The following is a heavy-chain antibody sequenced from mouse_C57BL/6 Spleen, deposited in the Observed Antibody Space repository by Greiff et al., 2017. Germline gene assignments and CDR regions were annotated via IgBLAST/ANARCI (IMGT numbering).Heavy chain of an antibody. D-gene: IGHD2-4*01. V-gene: IGHV1-81*01. CDR1: GYTFTSYG. CDR2: IYPRSGNT. J-gene: IGHJ4*01. Sequence: VQLQQSGAELARPGASVKLSCKASGYTFTSYGISWVKQRTGQGLEWIGEIYPRSGNTYSNEKFKGKATLTADKSSSTAYMELRSLTSEDSAVYFCARNYDYDYAMDYWGQGTSVTVSS. CDR3: ARNYDYDYAMDY.